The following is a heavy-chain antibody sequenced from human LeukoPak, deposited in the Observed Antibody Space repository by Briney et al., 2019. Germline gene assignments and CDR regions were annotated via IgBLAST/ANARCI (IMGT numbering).Heavy chain of an antibody. CDR1: GGSIGSFY. CDR2: IYNSGST. CDR3: ARGSVLLAMDV. J-gene: IGHJ6*03. V-gene: IGHV4-59*01. Sequence: TSETLSLTCSVSGGSIGSFYWNWIRQPPGKGLEWIGYIYNSGSTNYNPSLKSRVTISVDAYKNEFSLKLRSVTAADTAVYYCARGSVLLAMDVWGKGTTVTISS. D-gene: IGHD3-16*01.